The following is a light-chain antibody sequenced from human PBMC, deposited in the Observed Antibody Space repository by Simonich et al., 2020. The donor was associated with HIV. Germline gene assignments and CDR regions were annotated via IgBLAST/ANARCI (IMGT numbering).Light chain of an antibody. CDR2: GNS. J-gene: IGLJ2*01. CDR3: QSYDSSLSGSKV. Sequence: QSVLTQPPSVSGAPGQRVTISCTGSSSNIGSGYDVHWYQHLPGTAPKLLLYGNSRRPSGVPDRFSGSKSGTSASLAITGLQAEDEADYYCQSYDSSLSGSKVFGGGTKLTVL. CDR1: SSNIGSGYD. V-gene: IGLV1-40*01.